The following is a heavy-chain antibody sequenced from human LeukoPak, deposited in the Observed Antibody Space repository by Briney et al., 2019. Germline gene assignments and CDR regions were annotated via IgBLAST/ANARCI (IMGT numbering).Heavy chain of an antibody. V-gene: IGHV5-51*01. CDR1: GYSFTNNW. D-gene: IGHD5-12*01. Sequence: GESLKISCKGSGYSFTNNWIGWVRQMPGKGLGWMGIIYPDDSDITYSPSFQGQVTISADKSISIAYLQWNSLKASDTAMYYCARRSSLSWTFDIWGQGTMVTVSS. J-gene: IGHJ3*02. CDR2: IYPDDSDI. CDR3: ARRSSLSWTFDI.